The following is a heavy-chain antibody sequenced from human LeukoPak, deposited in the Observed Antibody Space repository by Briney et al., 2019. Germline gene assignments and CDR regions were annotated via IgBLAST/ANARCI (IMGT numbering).Heavy chain of an antibody. CDR3: ARGRAYEIFGVVITWDYYMDV. CDR2: ISAYNGNT. J-gene: IGHJ6*03. CDR1: GYTFTSYG. Sequence: ASVKVSCKASGYTFTSYGISWVRQAPGQGLEWMGWISAYNGNTNYAQKLQGRVTMTTDTSTSTAYMELRSLRSDDTAVYYCARGRAYEIFGVVITWDYYMDVWGKGTTVTVSS. D-gene: IGHD3-3*01. V-gene: IGHV1-18*01.